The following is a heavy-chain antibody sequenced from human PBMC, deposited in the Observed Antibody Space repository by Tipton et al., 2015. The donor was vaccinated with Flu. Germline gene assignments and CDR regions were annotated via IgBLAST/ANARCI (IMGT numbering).Heavy chain of an antibody. CDR1: GGSISGYY. CDR3: AKTYFDSSDSPDRFDP. V-gene: IGHV4-4*07. CDR2: IHTSGST. Sequence: GLVKPSEILSLTCTVSGGSISGYYWTWIRLPAGKGLEWIGRIHTSGSTGYNPSLKSRVTMSVDASKNQFPLQLNSVTAADTAVYYCAKTYFDSSDSPDRFDPWGQGTLVTVSS. J-gene: IGHJ5*02. D-gene: IGHD3-22*01.